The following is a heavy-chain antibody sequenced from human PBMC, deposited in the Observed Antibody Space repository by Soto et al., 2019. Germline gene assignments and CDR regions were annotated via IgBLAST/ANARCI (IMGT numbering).Heavy chain of an antibody. CDR1: GVTFSSYG. D-gene: IGHD3-22*01. V-gene: IGHV3-30*18. Sequence: QVQLVESGGDVVQHGRSLRLSCVASGVTFSSYGIHWVRQAPGKGLEWVAVVSYDGSNKHYADSVKGRFTISRDNSENMVSLQMNSLRAEDTAVYYCAKDTYYHDSSGYYVFDYWGQGTLVTVSS. CDR3: AKDTYYHDSSGYYVFDY. CDR2: VSYDGSNK. J-gene: IGHJ4*02.